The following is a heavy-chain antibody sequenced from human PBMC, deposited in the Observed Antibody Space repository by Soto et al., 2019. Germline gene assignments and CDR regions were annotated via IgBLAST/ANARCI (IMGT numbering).Heavy chain of an antibody. CDR2: IKSKTDGATT. D-gene: IGHD3-9*01. V-gene: IGHV3-15*01. Sequence: PGRSLRLSCAASGFTFSNAWMSWVRQTPGTGLEWVGCIKSKTDGATTDYAAPVKGRFTISRDDSKNTLYLQMNSLKTEDTAVYYCTTEEGLYFDWLLAPDAFEIRVQGTMVTVSS. J-gene: IGHJ3*02. CDR1: GFTFSNAW. CDR3: TTEEGLYFDWLLAPDAFEI.